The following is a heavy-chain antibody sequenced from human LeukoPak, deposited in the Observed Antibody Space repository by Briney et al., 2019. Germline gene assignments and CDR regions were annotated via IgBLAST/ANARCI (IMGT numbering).Heavy chain of an antibody. CDR3: ARDWGQRGVGATLAN. CDR1: GFTFSDYY. V-gene: IGHV3-11*01. CDR2: ISSSGSTI. J-gene: IGHJ4*02. D-gene: IGHD1-26*01. Sequence: PGGSLRLSCAASGFTFSDYYMSWIRQAPGKGLEWVSYISSSGSTIYYADSVKGRFTISRDNFKNTVDLQVSGLKEEDTAVYYCARDWGQRGVGATLANWGQGTLVIVSS.